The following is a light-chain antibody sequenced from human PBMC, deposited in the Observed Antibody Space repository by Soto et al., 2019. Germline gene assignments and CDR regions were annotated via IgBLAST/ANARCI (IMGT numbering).Light chain of an antibody. Sequence: ILLTQSPATLSVSPVQRATHSWRASQSLSGSYLAWYQQKPGQAPRLLIYAASSRATGIPGRFSGSGSGTDFALTISRLDPEDFAVYYCQQYDISPRTFGQGTKVDI. CDR1: QSLSGSY. CDR2: AAS. CDR3: QQYDISPRT. J-gene: IGKJ1*01. V-gene: IGKV3-20*01.